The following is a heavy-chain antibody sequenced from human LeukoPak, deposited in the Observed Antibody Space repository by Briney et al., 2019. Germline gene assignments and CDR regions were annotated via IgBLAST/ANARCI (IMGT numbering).Heavy chain of an antibody. CDR1: GFTFNYAW. D-gene: IGHD3-22*01. Sequence: GGSLRLSCAASGFTFNYAWMSWVRQAPGKGLEWVSAISGSGGSTYYADSVKGRFTISRDNSKNTLYLQMNSLRAEDTAVYYCAKIQRNRSGYLYYFDYWGQGTLVTVSS. CDR2: ISGSGGST. J-gene: IGHJ4*02. CDR3: AKIQRNRSGYLYYFDY. V-gene: IGHV3-23*01.